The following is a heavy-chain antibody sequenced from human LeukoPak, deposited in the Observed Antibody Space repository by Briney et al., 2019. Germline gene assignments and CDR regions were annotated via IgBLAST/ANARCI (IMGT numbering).Heavy chain of an antibody. D-gene: IGHD4-17*01. CDR3: AKEVSDYVTYYYMDV. J-gene: IGHJ6*03. CDR1: GFTFSSYG. CDR2: ISYDGSNK. Sequence: GRSLRLSCAASGFTFSSYGMHWVRQAPGKGLEWVAAISYDGSNKYYADSVKGRFTISRDNSKNTLYLQMNNLTTEDTAVYYCAKEVSDYVTYYYMDVWGKGTTVTVSS. V-gene: IGHV3-30*18.